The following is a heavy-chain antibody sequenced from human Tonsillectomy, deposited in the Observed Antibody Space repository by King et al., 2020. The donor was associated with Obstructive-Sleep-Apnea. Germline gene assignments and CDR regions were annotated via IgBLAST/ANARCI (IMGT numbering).Heavy chain of an antibody. J-gene: IGHJ4*02. CDR3: ARDRATMFDY. Sequence: QLVQSGTEVKKPGASVKVSCKASGYIFITYGFSWVRQAPGQGLEWMGWISADNGNTNYAQKLQGTVTMTTDTSTSTAYMELRSLRSDDTAVYYCARDRATMFDYWGQGTLVTVSS. D-gene: IGHD5-12*01. CDR2: ISADNGNT. V-gene: IGHV1-18*01. CDR1: GYIFITYG.